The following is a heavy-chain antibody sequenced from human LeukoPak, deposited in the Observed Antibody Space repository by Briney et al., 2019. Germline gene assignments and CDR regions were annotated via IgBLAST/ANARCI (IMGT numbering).Heavy chain of an antibody. CDR2: IYYSGST. CDR3: ARPDLKWEPDSAFDI. J-gene: IGHJ3*02. CDR1: GGSMSSYY. V-gene: IGHV4-59*08. Sequence: SDTLSLTCTVSGGSMSSYYWSWIRQPPGKGLEWIGYIYYSGSTNYNPSLKSRVTISVDTSKNQFSLKLSSVTAADTAVYYCARPDLKWEPDSAFDIWGQGTMVTVSS. D-gene: IGHD1-26*01.